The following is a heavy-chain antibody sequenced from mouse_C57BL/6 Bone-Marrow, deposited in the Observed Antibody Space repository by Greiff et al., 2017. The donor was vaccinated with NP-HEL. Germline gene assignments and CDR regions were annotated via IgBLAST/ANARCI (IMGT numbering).Heavy chain of an antibody. CDR3: ARGGENCYYSYWYFDV. J-gene: IGHJ1*03. D-gene: IGHD2-3*01. V-gene: IGHV1-55*01. CDR1: GYTFTSYW. CDR2: IYPGSGST. Sequence: QVQLQQPGAELVKPGASVKMSCKASGYTFTSYWITWVKQRPGQGLEWIGDIYPGSGSTNYNEKFKSKATLTVETSSSTAYMQLSSLTSEDSAVYYCARGGENCYYSYWYFDVWGTGTTVTVSS.